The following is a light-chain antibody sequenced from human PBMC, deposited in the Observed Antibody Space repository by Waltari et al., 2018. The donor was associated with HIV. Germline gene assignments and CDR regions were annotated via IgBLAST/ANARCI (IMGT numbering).Light chain of an antibody. J-gene: IGKJ1*01. CDR2: AAS. V-gene: IGKV3-20*01. CDR3: QHYAGSPWT. CDR1: QSITNTY. Sequence: EIVLTQSPGTLSLSPGERATLSCRASQSITNTYLAWYQQKPGQAPRLLIYAASNRATGIPDRFSGSGSGTDFTLTIDRLEPEDFAVFYCQHYAGSPWTFGQGTKVEIK.